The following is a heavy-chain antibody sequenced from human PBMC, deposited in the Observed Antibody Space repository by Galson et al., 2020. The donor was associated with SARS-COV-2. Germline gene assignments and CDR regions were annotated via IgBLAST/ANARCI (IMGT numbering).Heavy chain of an antibody. CDR2: ISFDATKR. CDR3: AKDRAYDYGDYFPDY. Sequence: HGVSLRLSCVASPLTSSGYAMHWVRQAPGKGLEWVALISFDATKRYYAASVKGRFTISRENSKNTLYLQMNSLRAEDTALDYCAKDRAYDYGDYFPDYWGQGTLVTASS. J-gene: IGHJ4*02. D-gene: IGHD4-17*01. V-gene: IGHV3-30*18. CDR1: PLTSSGYA.